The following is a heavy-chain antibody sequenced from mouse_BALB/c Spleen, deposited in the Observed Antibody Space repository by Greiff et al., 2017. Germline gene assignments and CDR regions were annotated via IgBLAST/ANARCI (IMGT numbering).Heavy chain of an antibody. Sequence: LQESGPGLVAPSQSLSITCTVSGFSLTSYGVHWVRQPPGKGLEWLGVIWAGGSTNYNSALMSRLSISKDNSKSQVFLKMNSLQTDDTAMYYCAREGAYLYYAMDYWGQGTSVTVSS. V-gene: IGHV2-9*02. D-gene: IGHD5-5*01. CDR1: GFSLTSYG. CDR3: AREGAYLYYAMDY. J-gene: IGHJ4*01. CDR2: IWAGGST.